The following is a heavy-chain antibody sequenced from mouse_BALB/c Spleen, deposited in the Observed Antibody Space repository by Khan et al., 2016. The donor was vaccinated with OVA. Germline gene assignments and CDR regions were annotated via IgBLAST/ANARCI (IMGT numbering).Heavy chain of an antibody. CDR1: GFNIKDTY. CDR2: IDPANGNT. V-gene: IGHV14-3*02. D-gene: IGHD2-10*01. CDR3: AIEGTYLWYFDV. Sequence: VQLKQSGAELVKPGASVKLSCTASGFNIKDTYMHWVKQRPEQGLEWIGRIDPANGNTKYDPQFQGKATITADTSSNTAYLQLSSLTSEDTAVYYCAIEGTYLWYFDVWGAGTTVTVSS. J-gene: IGHJ1*01.